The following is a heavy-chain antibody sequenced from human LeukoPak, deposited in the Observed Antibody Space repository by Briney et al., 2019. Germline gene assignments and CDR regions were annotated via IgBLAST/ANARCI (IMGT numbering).Heavy chain of an antibody. V-gene: IGHV1-8*03. J-gene: IGHJ6*03. CDR3: ARRSPYYYYYYMDV. Sequence: ASVKVSCKASGYTFTSYDINWVRQATGQGLEWMGWMNPNSGNTGYAQKFQGRVTITRNASISTAYMELSSLRSEDTAVYYCARRSPYYYYYYMDVWGKGTTDTVSS. CDR1: GYTFTSYD. CDR2: MNPNSGNT.